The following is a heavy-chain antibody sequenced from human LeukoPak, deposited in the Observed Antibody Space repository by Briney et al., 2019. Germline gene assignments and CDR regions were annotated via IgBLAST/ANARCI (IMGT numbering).Heavy chain of an antibody. J-gene: IGHJ4*02. CDR3: AKDMMSGFGSGSYYNPPLDY. V-gene: IGHV3-21*04. D-gene: IGHD3-10*01. CDR2: ITASSTAI. Sequence: GGSLRLSCAASGFTFNTYTMNWVRQAPGKGLEWVSSITASSTAIYSADSVKGRFTISRDNAKNSLYLQMNSLRAEDTAFYYCAKDMMSGFGSGSYYNPPLDYWGQGTLVTVSS. CDR1: GFTFNTYT.